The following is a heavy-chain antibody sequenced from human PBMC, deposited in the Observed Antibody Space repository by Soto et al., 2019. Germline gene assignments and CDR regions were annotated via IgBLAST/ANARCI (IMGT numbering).Heavy chain of an antibody. J-gene: IGHJ4*02. CDR2: ISSSSSYI. V-gene: IGHV3-21*01. Sequence: GGSLRLSCAASGFTFSSYSMNWVRQAPGKGLEWVSSISSSSSYIYYADSVKGRFTISRDNAKNSLYLQMNSLRAEDTAVYYCARDYSPSSGWYNPFDYWGQGTLVTVSS. CDR3: ARDYSPSSGWYNPFDY. D-gene: IGHD6-19*01. CDR1: GFTFSSYS.